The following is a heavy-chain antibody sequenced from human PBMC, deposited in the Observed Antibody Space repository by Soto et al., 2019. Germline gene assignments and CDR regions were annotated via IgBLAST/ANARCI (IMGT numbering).Heavy chain of an antibody. Sequence: QVHLVQSGTEVQKPGSSVKVSCKASGGTFSSSGFSWVRQVPGQGLEWMGMIVPSLDTTNYAQKFQARVTITADEVTSTAYMELRSLRSEDTAVYYCARWPQPRYTADPYAVDVWGQGTRVIVSS. CDR2: IVPSLDTT. CDR3: ARWPQPRYTADPYAVDV. V-gene: IGHV1-69*11. CDR1: GGTFSSSG. J-gene: IGHJ6*02. D-gene: IGHD3-16*02.